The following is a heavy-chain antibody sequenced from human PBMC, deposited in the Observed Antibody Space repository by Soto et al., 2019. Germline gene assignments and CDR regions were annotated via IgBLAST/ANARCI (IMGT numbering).Heavy chain of an antibody. Sequence: QEQLVESGGGVIQPGRSLRLSCAASGFTFSTYDMHWVRQAPGKGLEWVAVISYDGSNKYYVDSVKGRFTISRDNSKNTLYLQMNSLRAEDTAVYYCAKDPSTIRFLVYYGMDVWGQGTTVTVSS. J-gene: IGHJ6*02. D-gene: IGHD3-3*01. CDR1: GFTFSTYD. CDR3: AKDPSTIRFLVYYGMDV. V-gene: IGHV3-30*18. CDR2: ISYDGSNK.